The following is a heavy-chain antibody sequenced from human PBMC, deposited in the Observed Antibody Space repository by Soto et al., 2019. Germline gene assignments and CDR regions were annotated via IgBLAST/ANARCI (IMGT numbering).Heavy chain of an antibody. J-gene: IGHJ6*02. CDR2: IYYSGST. Sequence: QVQLQESGPGLVKPSQTLSLTCTVSGGSISSGGYYWSWIRQHPGKGLEWIGYIYYSGSTYYNPSLKSRVTISVDTSKNQFSLKLSSVTAADTAVYYCARGEWLLLGYYYYGMDVWGQGTTVTVSS. D-gene: IGHD3-22*01. CDR1: GGSISSGGYY. CDR3: ARGEWLLLGYYYYGMDV. V-gene: IGHV4-31*03.